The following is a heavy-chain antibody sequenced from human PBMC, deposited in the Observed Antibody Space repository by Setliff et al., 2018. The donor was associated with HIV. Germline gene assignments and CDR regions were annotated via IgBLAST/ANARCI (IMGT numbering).Heavy chain of an antibody. CDR3: ARCDVDIVATIDFDY. CDR1: GYTFSRYA. V-gene: IGHV1-3*01. J-gene: IGHJ4*02. D-gene: IGHD5-12*01. CDR2: INAGNGNT. Sequence: ASVKVSCKASGYTFSRYAMHWVRQAPGQRLEWMGWINAGNGNTKYSQKFQGRVTITRDTSASTAYMELSSLRSEDTAVYYCARCDVDIVATIDFDYWGQGTLVTVSS.